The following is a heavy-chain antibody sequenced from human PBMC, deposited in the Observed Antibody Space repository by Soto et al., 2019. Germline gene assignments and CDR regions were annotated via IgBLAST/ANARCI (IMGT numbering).Heavy chain of an antibody. CDR3: AIDLYLWSGYYDAFDI. J-gene: IGHJ3*02. D-gene: IGHD3-3*01. V-gene: IGHV4-59*01. CDR1: GGSISSYY. Sequence: SETLSLTCTVSGGSISSYYWSWIRQPPGKGLEWIGYIYYSGSTNYNPSLKSRVTISVDTSKNQFSLKLSSVTAADTAVYYCAIDLYLWSGYYDAFDIWGQGTMVTVSS. CDR2: IYYSGST.